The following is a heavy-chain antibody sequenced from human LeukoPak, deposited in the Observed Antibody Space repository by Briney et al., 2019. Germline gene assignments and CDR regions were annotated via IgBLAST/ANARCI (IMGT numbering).Heavy chain of an antibody. J-gene: IGHJ4*02. V-gene: IGHV4-39*01. Sequence: PETLSLTCTVSGGSISSSSYYWGWIRQPPGKGLEWIGSIYYSGSTYYNPSLKSRVTISVNTSKNQFSLKLSSVTAADTAVYYCAATRTGTTSVDYWGQGTLVTVSS. CDR1: GGSISSSSYY. CDR2: IYYSGST. CDR3: AATRTGTTSVDY. D-gene: IGHD1-1*01.